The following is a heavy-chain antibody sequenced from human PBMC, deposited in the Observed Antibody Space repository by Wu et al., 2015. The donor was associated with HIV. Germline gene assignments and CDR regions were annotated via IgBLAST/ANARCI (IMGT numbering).Heavy chain of an antibody. J-gene: IGHJ4*02. CDR1: GYIFTDYG. V-gene: IGHV1-18*01. Sequence: QGHLVQSGAEVKNPGASVKVSCKASGYIFTDYGFSWVRQAPGQGLEWMGWISAYNGYTNYAQKFQGRVTITADESTSTAYMELSSLRSEDTAVYYCARGAALSRFDYWGQGTLVTVSS. D-gene: IGHD6-6*01. CDR3: ARGAALSRFDY. CDR2: ISAYNGYT.